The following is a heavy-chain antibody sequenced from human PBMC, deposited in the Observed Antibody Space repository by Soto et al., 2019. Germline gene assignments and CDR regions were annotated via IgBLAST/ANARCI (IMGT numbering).Heavy chain of an antibody. CDR2: INPSGGST. V-gene: IGHV1-46*01. CDR1: GYTFTSHY. CDR3: ARADDLTTGYSSGCLQY. D-gene: IGHD6-19*01. Sequence: ASVKVSCKASGYTFTSHYMHWVRQAPGQGLEWMGIINPSGGSTSYEQKFQGRVTMTRDTSTSTVYMELSSLRSEDTAVYYCARADDLTTGYSSGCLQYWGQGTLVTVSS. J-gene: IGHJ4*02.